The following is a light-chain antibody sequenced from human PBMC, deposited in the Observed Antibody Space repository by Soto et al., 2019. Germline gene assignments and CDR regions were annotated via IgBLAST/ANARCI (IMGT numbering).Light chain of an antibody. CDR2: GAS. CDR3: QQYYSYPQT. V-gene: IGKV3-20*01. J-gene: IGKJ1*01. Sequence: EGVLTQSPGTLSLSPGDRATLSCRASQTVTNNYLAWYQQRPGLAPRLLIYGASSRATGIPDRFSGSGSGTDFTLTISCLQSEDFATYYCQQYYSYPQTFGQGTKVDIK. CDR1: QTVTNNY.